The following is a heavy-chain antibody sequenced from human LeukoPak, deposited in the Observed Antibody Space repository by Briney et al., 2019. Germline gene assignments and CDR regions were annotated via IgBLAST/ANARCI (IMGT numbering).Heavy chain of an antibody. CDR3: ARDGDSSGYYAAFDI. D-gene: IGHD3-22*01. CDR1: GFTFSSYA. V-gene: IGHV3-30-3*01. J-gene: IGHJ3*02. CDR2: ISSDGGDK. Sequence: PGRSLRVSCAASGFTFSSYAMHWVRQAPGKGLEWVAVISSDGGDKYYADSVRGRFTISRDNSKNTLYLQMNSLRAEDTAVYYCARDGDSSGYYAAFDIWGQGTMVTVSS.